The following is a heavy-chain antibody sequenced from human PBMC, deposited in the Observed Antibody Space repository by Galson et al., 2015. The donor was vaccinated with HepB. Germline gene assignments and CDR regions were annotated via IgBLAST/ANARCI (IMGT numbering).Heavy chain of an antibody. CDR2: IKEDGSEK. CDR1: GFTFSSYW. CDR3: ARGTAYSSRWNVFDY. V-gene: IGHV3-7*03. Sequence: LRLSCAASGFTFSSYWMSWVRQAPGKGLEWVANIKEDGSEKHYVDSVKGRFTISRDDAENSLYLQMNSLRAEDTAVYYCARGTAYSSRWNVFDYWGQGTLVAVSS. D-gene: IGHD6-13*01. J-gene: IGHJ4*02.